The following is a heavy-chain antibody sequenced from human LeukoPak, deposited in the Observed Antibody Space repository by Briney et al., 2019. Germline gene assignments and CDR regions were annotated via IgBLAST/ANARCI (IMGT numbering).Heavy chain of an antibody. CDR2: ISSSSSYI. J-gene: IGHJ5*02. CDR1: GFTFNTYN. V-gene: IGHV3-21*01. D-gene: IGHD5-18*01. CDR3: AREAVDTAMVTGFDP. Sequence: GGSLRLSCAASGFTFNTYNMNWVRQAPGKGLEWVSSISSSSSYIYYADSVKGRFTISRDNAKNSLYLQMNSLRAEDTAVYYCAREAVDTAMVTGFDPWGQGTLVTVSS.